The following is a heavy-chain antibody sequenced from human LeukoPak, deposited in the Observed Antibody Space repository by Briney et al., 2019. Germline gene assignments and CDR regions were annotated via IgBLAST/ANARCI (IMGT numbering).Heavy chain of an antibody. CDR2: IYENGGTT. Sequence: GGSLRLSCVGSGFTFRSHAMSWVRQAPEKGLEFVSGIYENGGTTYYADSVKGRFSISRDNSKNTLYLQMDSLRAEDTAVYYCARAGAQWELLINYFDYWGQGTLVTVSS. D-gene: IGHD1-26*01. CDR3: ARAGAQWELLINYFDY. V-gene: IGHV3-23*01. CDR1: GFTFRSHA. J-gene: IGHJ4*02.